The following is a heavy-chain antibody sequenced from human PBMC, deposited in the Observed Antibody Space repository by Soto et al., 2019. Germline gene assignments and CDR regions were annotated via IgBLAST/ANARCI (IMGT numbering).Heavy chain of an antibody. V-gene: IGHV3-15*01. CDR3: TTGAVRVVLMVQTEYFQH. D-gene: IGHD2-8*01. CDR1: GFTFSNAW. Sequence: GESLKISCAASGFTFSNAWMSWVRQAPGKGLEWVGRIKSKTDGGTTDYAAPVKGRFTISRDDSKNTLYLQMNSLKTEDTAVYYCTTGAVRVVLMVQTEYFQHWGQGTLVTVSS. J-gene: IGHJ1*01. CDR2: IKSKTDGGTT.